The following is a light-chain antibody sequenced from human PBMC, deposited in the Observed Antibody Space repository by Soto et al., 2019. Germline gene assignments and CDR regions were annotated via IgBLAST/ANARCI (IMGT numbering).Light chain of an antibody. CDR3: SSYAPSDVV. V-gene: IGLV2-8*01. J-gene: IGLJ2*01. CDR2: DVN. CDR1: PSDVGGSNS. Sequence: QSALTQPPSASGSPEPSVTISCTGTPSDVGGSNSVSWYQQHPGQAPNLMLYDVNKRPSGVPHRFSGSKSGNTASLTVSGLQAADEAYYFCSSYAPSDVVFGGGTQLTVL.